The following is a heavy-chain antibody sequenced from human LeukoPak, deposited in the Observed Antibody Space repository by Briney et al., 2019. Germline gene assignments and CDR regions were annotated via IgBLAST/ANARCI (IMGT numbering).Heavy chain of an antibody. V-gene: IGHV4-30-4*01. D-gene: IGHD2-15*01. CDR2: IYYSGST. CDR1: GGSISSGDYY. Sequence: SQTLSLTCTVSGGSISSGDYYWSWIRQPPGKGLEWIGYIYYSGSTYYNPSLKSRVTISVDTSKNQFSLKLSSVTAADTAVYYCAREVGGSSGSDAFDIWGQGTMVTVSS. CDR3: AREVGGSSGSDAFDI. J-gene: IGHJ3*02.